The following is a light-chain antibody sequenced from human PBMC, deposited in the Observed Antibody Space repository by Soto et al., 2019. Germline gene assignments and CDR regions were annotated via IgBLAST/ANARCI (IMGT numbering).Light chain of an antibody. V-gene: IGLV2-14*01. CDR1: SSDVGGYNY. CDR2: DVS. CDR3: ISYTSSSTLGV. Sequence: QSVLTQPASVSGSPGQSITISCTGTSSDVGGYNYVSWYQQHPGKAPKLMIYDVSNRPSGVSNRFSGSKSGNTASLTISGLQDEDEADYYCISYTSSSTLGVFGGGTKLTVL. J-gene: IGLJ2*01.